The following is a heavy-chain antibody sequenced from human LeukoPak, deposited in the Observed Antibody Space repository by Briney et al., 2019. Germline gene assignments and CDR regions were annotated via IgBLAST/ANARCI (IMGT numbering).Heavy chain of an antibody. V-gene: IGHV1-46*01. D-gene: IGHD5-24*01. CDR1: GYTFTSNY. J-gene: IGHJ5*02. CDR3: ARDNSVRDEAWWFSP. Sequence: ASVKLSCKSFGYTFTSNYMHWVRHAPGPGPELKGVISTSGASTTYAQTFQGRVTLTRDMSTSTDYLELSSLRSEDTAVYYCARDNSVRDEAWWFSPWGQGTLVTVSS. CDR2: ISTSGAST.